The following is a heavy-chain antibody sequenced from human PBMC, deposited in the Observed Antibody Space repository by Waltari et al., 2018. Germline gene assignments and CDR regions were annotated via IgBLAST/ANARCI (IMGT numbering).Heavy chain of an antibody. CDR2: HYPAASQT. Sequence: EVQLVQSGTEVKKPGDSLKISCKGSGYSFSNNWIAWVRQMPGKGLEWMGFHYPAASQTQYLPSFRDQVTIAVDKSTSTAYVEWSSLGASDTAMYYCGRRGGYCSGGSCEIDYWGQGTLVTVSS. J-gene: IGHJ4*02. V-gene: IGHV5-51*03. D-gene: IGHD2-15*01. CDR3: GRRGGYCSGGSCEIDY. CDR1: GYSFSNNW.